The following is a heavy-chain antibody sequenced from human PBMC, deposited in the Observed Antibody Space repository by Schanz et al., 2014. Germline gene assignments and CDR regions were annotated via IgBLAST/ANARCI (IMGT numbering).Heavy chain of an antibody. D-gene: IGHD3-16*01. CDR1: GYSFSDYD. J-gene: IGHJ6*02. Sequence: VQLVESGGGVVQPGGSLRLSCVGSGYSFSDYDMYWIRQAPGKGLEWVAVISYHGSEKYYADSVKGRFTISRDDAKNSLYLQMNSLRAEDTALYYCAKDRQNRVNRVGYYYGMDVWGQGTTVTVSS. V-gene: IGHV3-30*18. CDR3: AKDRQNRVNRVGYYYGMDV. CDR2: ISYHGSEK.